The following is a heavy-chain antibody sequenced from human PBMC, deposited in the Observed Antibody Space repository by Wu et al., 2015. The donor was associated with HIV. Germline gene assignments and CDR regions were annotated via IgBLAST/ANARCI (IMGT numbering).Heavy chain of an antibody. Sequence: QVQLVQSGAEVKKPGSSVKVSCKASGGSFSSYAISWVRQAPGQGLEWMGGIIPIFGTANYAQKFQGRVTITTDESTSTAYMELSSLRSEDTAVYYCATTKSPLKYYYGSGTEWNYYFDYWGQGTLVTVSS. J-gene: IGHJ4*02. CDR3: ATTKSPLKYYYGSGTEWNYYFDY. CDR2: IIPIFGTA. D-gene: IGHD3-10*01. CDR1: GGSFSSYA. V-gene: IGHV1-69*05.